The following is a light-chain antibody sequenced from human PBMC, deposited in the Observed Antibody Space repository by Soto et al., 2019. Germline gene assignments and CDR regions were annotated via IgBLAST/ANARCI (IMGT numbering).Light chain of an antibody. Sequence: QSVLTQPPSVSGAPGQRVTISCTGSSSNIGAGYDVPWYQQLPGTAPKLLIYGNSNRPSGVPDRFSGSKSGTSASLAITGLQAEDEADYYCQSYDSSLSGYVFGTGTKATVL. V-gene: IGLV1-40*01. CDR3: QSYDSSLSGYV. CDR2: GNS. CDR1: SSNIGAGYD. J-gene: IGLJ1*01.